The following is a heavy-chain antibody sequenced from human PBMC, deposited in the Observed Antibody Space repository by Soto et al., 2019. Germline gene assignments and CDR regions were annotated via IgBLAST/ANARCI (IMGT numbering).Heavy chain of an antibody. CDR1: GGTFNSYS. CDR2: IIPIFGSA. Sequence: QVQLVQSGAEVKKPGSSVKVSCKASGGTFNSYSISWVRQAPGQGLEWMGGIIPIFGSANYAQKFQDRVTMSEDKSTITAYMEVSSLRSEDTAVYYCARERGGDSSSSPWVFASWGQGTLVTVSS. V-gene: IGHV1-69*06. J-gene: IGHJ4*02. CDR3: ARERGGDSSSSPWVFAS. D-gene: IGHD6-6*01.